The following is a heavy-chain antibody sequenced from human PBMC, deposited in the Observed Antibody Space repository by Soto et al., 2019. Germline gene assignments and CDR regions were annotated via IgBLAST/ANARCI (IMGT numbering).Heavy chain of an antibody. D-gene: IGHD5-18*01. Sequence: SETLSLTCTVSGGSISSSSYYWGWIRQPPGKGLEWIGSIYYSGSTYYNPSLKSRVTISVDTSKNQFSLKLSSVTAADTAVYYCARQLHGPRDTAMRLGNGNWFDPWGQGTLVTVSS. CDR3: ARQLHGPRDTAMRLGNGNWFDP. CDR2: IYYSGST. J-gene: IGHJ5*02. V-gene: IGHV4-39*01. CDR1: GGSISSSSYY.